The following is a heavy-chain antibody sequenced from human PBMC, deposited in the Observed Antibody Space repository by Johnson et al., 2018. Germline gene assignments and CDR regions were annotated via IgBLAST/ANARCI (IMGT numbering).Heavy chain of an antibody. CDR2: IYSEGST. CDR1: GFSVSGDY. D-gene: IGHD4-17*01. J-gene: IGHJ3*01. CDR3: ARTTRCAFDL. V-gene: IGHV3-66*02. Sequence: VQLVQSGGGLVQPGGSLKLSCAASGFSVSGDYMNWVRQAPGKGLEWVSVIYSEGSTHYVDSVKGRFTVSRDISKNTLYLQMSSLRVEDTAVYFCARTTRCAFDLWGQGTMVTIS.